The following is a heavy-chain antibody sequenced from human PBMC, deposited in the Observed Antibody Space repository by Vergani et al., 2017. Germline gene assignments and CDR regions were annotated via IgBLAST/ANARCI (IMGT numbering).Heavy chain of an antibody. CDR2: INPNSGGT. V-gene: IGHV1-2*02. CDR1: GYTFTGYY. J-gene: IGHJ4*02. CDR3: ARDVLAGSLLLLGH. D-gene: IGHD6-19*01. Sequence: QVQLVQSGAEVKKPGASVKVSCKASGYTFTGYYMHWVRQAPGQGLEWMGWINPNSGGTNYAQKFQGRFTISRDNAKNSLFLQLDSLRAEDTAIYYCARDVLAGSLLLLGHWGQGTLVTVSS.